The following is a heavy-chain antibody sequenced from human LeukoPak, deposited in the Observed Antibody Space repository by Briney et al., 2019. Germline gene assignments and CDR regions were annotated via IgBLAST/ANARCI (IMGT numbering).Heavy chain of an antibody. V-gene: IGHV6-1*01. D-gene: IGHD2-2*01. CDR2: TYYRSTWYN. J-gene: IGHJ5*02. Sequence: SQTLSLTCAISGDSVSSNSITWNWIRQSPSRGLEWLGRTYYRSTWYNDYAVSVRGRITVNPDTSKNQFSLHLNSVTPEDTAVYYCARRLTQYDCFDPWGQGILVTVSS. CDR3: ARRLTQYDCFDP. CDR1: GDSVSSNSIT.